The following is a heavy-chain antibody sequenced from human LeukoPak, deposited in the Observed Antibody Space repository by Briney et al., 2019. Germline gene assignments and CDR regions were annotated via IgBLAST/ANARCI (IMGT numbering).Heavy chain of an antibody. V-gene: IGHV3-30-3*01. J-gene: IGHJ4*02. Sequence: GGSLRLSCAASGFTFSSYAMHWVRQAPGKGLEWVAVISYDGSNKYYADSVKGRFTISRDNSKNTLYLQMNSLRAEDTAVYYCARDPAAAGTGGVDYWGQGTLVTVSS. CDR3: ARDPAAAGTGGVDY. D-gene: IGHD6-13*01. CDR1: GFTFSSYA. CDR2: ISYDGSNK.